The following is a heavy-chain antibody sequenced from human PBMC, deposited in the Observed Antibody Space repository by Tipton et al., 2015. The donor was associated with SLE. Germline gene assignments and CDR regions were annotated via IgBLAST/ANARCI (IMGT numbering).Heavy chain of an antibody. J-gene: IGHJ4*02. CDR1: GFTFSSYA. CDR2: ISGSGGST. Sequence: SLRLSCAASGFTFSSYAMSWVRQAPGKGLEWVSVISGSGGSTSYADSVMGRFTISRDNSKNTLYLQMNSLRVEDTAVYYCAKDHRPNIVVVPAASSDYWGQGTLVTVSS. CDR3: AKDHRPNIVVVPAASSDY. V-gene: IGHV3-23*01. D-gene: IGHD2-2*01.